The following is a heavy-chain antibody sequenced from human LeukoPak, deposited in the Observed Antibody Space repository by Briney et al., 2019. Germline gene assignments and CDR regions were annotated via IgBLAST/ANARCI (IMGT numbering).Heavy chain of an antibody. CDR3: ARNSGGIVVVPTAAPDY. V-gene: IGHV1-2*06. J-gene: IGHJ4*02. Sequence: ASVKVSCKASGYTFTGYYMHWVRQAPGLGLEWMGRINPNSGGTNYAQKFQGRVTMTRGTSTSTAYMELSRLRSDDTAVYYCARNSGGIVVVPTAAPDYWGQGTLVTVSS. CDR1: GYTFTGYY. D-gene: IGHD2-2*01. CDR2: INPNSGGT.